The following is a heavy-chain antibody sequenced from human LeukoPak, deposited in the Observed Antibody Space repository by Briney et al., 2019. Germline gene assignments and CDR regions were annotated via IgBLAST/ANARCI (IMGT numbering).Heavy chain of an antibody. V-gene: IGHV3-74*01. CDR2: IKSDGSST. Sequence: GGSLRLSCAASGFTFSRYWMHWVRQAPGKGLVWVSPIKSDGSSTTYADSVKGRFTISRDNAKNTLYLQMNSLRAEDTAVYYCARDVGYSPDYWGQGTLVTVSS. CDR3: ARDVGYSPDY. CDR1: GFTFSRYW. J-gene: IGHJ4*02. D-gene: IGHD5-18*01.